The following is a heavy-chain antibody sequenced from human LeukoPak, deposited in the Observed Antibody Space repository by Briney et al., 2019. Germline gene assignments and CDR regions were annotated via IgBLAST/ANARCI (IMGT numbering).Heavy chain of an antibody. CDR2: INPNSGGT. J-gene: IGHJ6*02. D-gene: IGHD2-21*02. CDR3: ARDRCGGDCYRVGMDV. Sequence: GASVKVSCKASGYTFTGYYMHWVRQAPGQGLEWMGWINPNSGGTNYAQKFQGRVTMTRDTSISTAYMELSRLRSDDTAVYYCARDRCGGDCYRVGMDVWGQGTTVTVSS. CDR1: GYTFTGYY. V-gene: IGHV1-2*02.